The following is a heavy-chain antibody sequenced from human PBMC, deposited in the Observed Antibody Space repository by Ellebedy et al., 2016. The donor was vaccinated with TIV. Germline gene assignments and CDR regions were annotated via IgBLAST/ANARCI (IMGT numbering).Heavy chain of an antibody. J-gene: IGHJ4*02. CDR3: ARGGYSGNLDY. D-gene: IGHD5-18*01. CDR1: GHSVSSSTAT. V-gene: IGHV6-1*01. CDR2: TFYRSKWHN. Sequence: SQTLSLTCGISGHSVSSSTATWNWIRQSPSRGLEWLARTFYRSKWHNDYADSVKSRITINADTSKSQVSLQLKSVTPADTAVYYCARGGYSGNLDYWGQGTLVTVSS.